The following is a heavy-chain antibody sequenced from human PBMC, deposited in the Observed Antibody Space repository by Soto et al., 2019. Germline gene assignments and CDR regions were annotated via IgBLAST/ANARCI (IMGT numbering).Heavy chain of an antibody. CDR1: GGSISSGGYS. J-gene: IGHJ5*02. Sequence: QLQLQESGSGLVKPSQTLSLTCAVSGGSISSGGYSWSWIRQPQGKGLEWIGYIYHSGSTYYNPSLQSRFTISVYRSKYQFSLKLRSVTASDTSVYYCSRGPPFPLGQGTLVTVSP. CDR3: SRGPPFP. CDR2: IYHSGST. V-gene: IGHV4-30-2*01.